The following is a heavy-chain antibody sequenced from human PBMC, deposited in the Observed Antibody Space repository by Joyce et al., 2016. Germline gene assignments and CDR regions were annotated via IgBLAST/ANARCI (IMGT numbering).Heavy chain of an antibody. Sequence: QVHLVQSGTEVKKPGASVKVSCKASEYTFNTYDFIWVRQATGQGREWMGWMNPKNGNTGYAQKFQDRVSMTRDTSKATAYMELTSLRSDDTAVYYCVRMPGADVWGQGTTVIVS. J-gene: IGHJ6*02. V-gene: IGHV1-8*02. CDR3: VRMPGADV. CDR2: MNPKNGNT. CDR1: EYTFNTYD. D-gene: IGHD2-2*01.